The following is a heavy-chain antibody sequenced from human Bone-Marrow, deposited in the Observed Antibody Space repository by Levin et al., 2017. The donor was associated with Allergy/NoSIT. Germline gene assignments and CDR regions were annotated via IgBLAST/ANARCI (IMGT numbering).Heavy chain of an antibody. CDR1: GDSMNNYY. CDR2: RYYSGSA. CDR3: ARTIYGTGSHDAFDI. Sequence: SQTLSLTCAVSGDSMNNYYWSWIRQPPGEGLEWIGYRYYSGSANYNPSLKSRVTISVDTSKNQFSLKVASVTAADTAVYYCARTIYGTGSHDAFDIWGQGTKVTVSS. J-gene: IGHJ3*02. V-gene: IGHV4-59*01. D-gene: IGHD3-10*01.